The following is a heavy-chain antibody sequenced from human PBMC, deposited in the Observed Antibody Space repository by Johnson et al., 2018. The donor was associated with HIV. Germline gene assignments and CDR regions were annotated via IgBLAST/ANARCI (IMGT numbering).Heavy chain of an antibody. CDR1: GFTFSIYG. J-gene: IGHJ3*02. CDR2: IRYDGSNK. V-gene: IGHV3-30*02. D-gene: IGHD3-10*01. CDR3: AKDKPYGSGLLLGAFDI. Sequence: QMQLVESGGGVVRPGGSLRLSCAASGFTFSIYGMHWVRQAPGKGLEWVAFIRYDGSNKYYADSVKGRFTISRDNSKNTLYLQMNSLRAEDTAVYYCAKDKPYGSGLLLGAFDIWGQGTMVTVSS.